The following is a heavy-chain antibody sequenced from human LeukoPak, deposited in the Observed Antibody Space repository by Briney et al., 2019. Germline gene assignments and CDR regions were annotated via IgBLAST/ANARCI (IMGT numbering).Heavy chain of an antibody. CDR3: AREVGTPQAFDI. V-gene: IGHV3-30-3*01. CDR1: GFTFSSYA. Sequence: GGSLRLSCAASGFTFSSYAMHWVRQAPGKGLEWVAVISYDGSNKYYADSVKGRFTISRDNSKNTLYLQMNSLRAEDTAVYYCAREVGTPQAFDIWGQGTMVTVSS. D-gene: IGHD1-26*01. J-gene: IGHJ3*02. CDR2: ISYDGSNK.